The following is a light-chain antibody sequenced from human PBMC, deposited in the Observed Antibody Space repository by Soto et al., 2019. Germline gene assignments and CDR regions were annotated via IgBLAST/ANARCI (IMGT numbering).Light chain of an antibody. Sequence: EIVLTQSPGTLSLSPGERATLSCRASQSVGSYLAWYQQKPGQAPRLLIYDASNRATGIPARFSGTGSGTDFTLTISSLEPEDFAVYYCQQRSSWPLTFGGGTKVDIK. CDR1: QSVGSY. V-gene: IGKV3-11*01. CDR2: DAS. J-gene: IGKJ4*01. CDR3: QQRSSWPLT.